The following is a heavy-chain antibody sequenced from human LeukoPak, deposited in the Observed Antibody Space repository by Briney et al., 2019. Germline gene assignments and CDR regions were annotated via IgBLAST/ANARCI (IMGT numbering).Heavy chain of an antibody. Sequence: GGSLRLSCSASGFTFSRCPMTWVRQAPGKGLEWVSGISDSGDTTYYADSVKGRFTISRDNSKNTLYLQMNSLRAEDTAIYYRAKMGSPHYDFWSGYMWGQGTLVTVSS. CDR1: GFTFSRCP. D-gene: IGHD3-3*01. V-gene: IGHV3-23*01. CDR2: ISDSGDTT. CDR3: AKMGSPHYDFWSGYM. J-gene: IGHJ4*02.